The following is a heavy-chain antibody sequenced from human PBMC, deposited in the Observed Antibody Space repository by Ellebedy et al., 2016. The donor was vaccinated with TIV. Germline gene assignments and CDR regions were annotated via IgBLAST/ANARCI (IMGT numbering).Heavy chain of an antibody. V-gene: IGHV3-48*03. Sequence: PSETLSLTCAASGFTFSSYEMNWVRQAPGKGLEWVSYISSSGSTIYYADSVKGRFTISRDNAKNSLYPQMNSLRAEDTAVYYCARDAIQLGYWGQGTLVTVSS. CDR3: ARDAIQLGY. CDR1: GFTFSSYE. CDR2: ISSSGSTI. D-gene: IGHD5-18*01. J-gene: IGHJ4*02.